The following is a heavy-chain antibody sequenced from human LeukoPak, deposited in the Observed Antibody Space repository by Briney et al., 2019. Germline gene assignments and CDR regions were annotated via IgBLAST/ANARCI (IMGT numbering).Heavy chain of an antibody. Sequence: ASVKVSCKASGYTFTSYGITWLRQAPGQGLEWMGWMSAKKGNTDYAQKLQGRVTMTTDTSTSTAYMELRSLRSDDTAVYYCARDLGGGDYWGQGTLVTVSS. CDR3: ARDLGGGDY. CDR2: MSAKKGNT. V-gene: IGHV1-18*01. D-gene: IGHD3-10*01. CDR1: GYTFTSYG. J-gene: IGHJ4*02.